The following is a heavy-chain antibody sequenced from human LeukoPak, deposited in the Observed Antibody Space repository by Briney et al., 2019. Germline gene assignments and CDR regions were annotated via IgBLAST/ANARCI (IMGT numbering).Heavy chain of an antibody. CDR3: ARATGRIAAAAIDY. J-gene: IGHJ4*02. CDR1: GGSISSYY. D-gene: IGHD6-13*01. Sequence: KASETLSLTCTVSGGSISSYYWSWIRQPPGKGMEWIGYIYYSGSTNYNPSLKSRVTISVDTSKNQFSLKLSSVTAADTAVYYCARATGRIAAAAIDYWGQGTLVTVSS. V-gene: IGHV4-59*01. CDR2: IYYSGST.